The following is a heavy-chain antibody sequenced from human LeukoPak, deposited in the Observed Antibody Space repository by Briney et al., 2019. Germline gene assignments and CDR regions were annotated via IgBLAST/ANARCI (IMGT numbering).Heavy chain of an antibody. CDR1: GGSISSYY. CDR2: IYYSGST. D-gene: IGHD4-23*01. CDR3: ARLRWFPRAFDI. V-gene: IGHV4-59*12. J-gene: IGHJ3*02. Sequence: SETLSLTCTVSGGSISSYYWSWIRQPPGKGLEWIGYIYYSGSTNYNPSLKSRVTISVDTSKNQFSLKLSSVTAADTAVYYCARLRWFPRAFDIWGQGTIITVSS.